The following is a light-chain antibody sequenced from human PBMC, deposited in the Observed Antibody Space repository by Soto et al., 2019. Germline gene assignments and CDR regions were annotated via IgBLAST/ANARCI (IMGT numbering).Light chain of an antibody. CDR1: SSDVGSYYNS. Sequence: QSALTQPPSASGSSGESVTISCTGTSSDVGSYYNSVSWYQQHPGKVPKLMIHEISKRPPGVPNRFSGSKSGNTASLTVSGVQAEDEADYYCSSHAGDKMIFGGGTKVTVL. CDR2: EIS. CDR3: SSHAGDKMI. J-gene: IGLJ2*01. V-gene: IGLV2-8*01.